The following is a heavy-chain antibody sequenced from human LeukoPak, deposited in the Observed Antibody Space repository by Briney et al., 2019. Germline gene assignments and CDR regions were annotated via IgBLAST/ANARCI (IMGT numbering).Heavy chain of an antibody. D-gene: IGHD2-2*01. CDR3: ANGPRKRGYCSSTSCWNFDY. CDR1: GFTVSSNY. V-gene: IGHV3-53*01. J-gene: IGHJ4*02. Sequence: GGSLSLSCAACGFTVSSNYMSWLREARGEGLEGVSVIYSGGSTYYADSVKGRFTISRDNSKNTLYLQMNSLRAEDTAVYYCANGPRKRGYCSSTSCWNFDYWGQGTLVTVSS. CDR2: IYSGGST.